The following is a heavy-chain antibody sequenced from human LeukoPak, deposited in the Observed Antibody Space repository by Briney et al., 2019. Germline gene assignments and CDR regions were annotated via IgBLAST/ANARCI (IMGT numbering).Heavy chain of an antibody. Sequence: KPSETLSLTCIVSGDSITSDNYFWSWIRQHPGEGLEWIGYIDNRGDTYYNPSLGSRVTLSIDTSKKQFSLNLSSVTAADTAVYYCAREVMAPSATDAFDIWGQGTMVTVSS. CDR2: IDNRGDT. J-gene: IGHJ3*02. CDR3: AREVMAPSATDAFDI. V-gene: IGHV4-31*03. D-gene: IGHD2-2*01. CDR1: GDSITSDNYF.